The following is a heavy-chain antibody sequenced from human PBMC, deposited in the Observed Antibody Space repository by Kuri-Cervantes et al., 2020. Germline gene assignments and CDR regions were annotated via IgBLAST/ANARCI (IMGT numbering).Heavy chain of an antibody. V-gene: IGHV4-39*07. J-gene: IGHJ4*02. CDR1: GGSISSSSYY. D-gene: IGHD6-13*01. CDR3: ARAIAAAGTKGYYFDY. CDR2: IYHSGST. Sequence: GSLRLSCTVSGGSISSSSYYWGWIRQPPGKGLEWIGSIYHSGSTYYNPSLKSRVTISVDTSKNQFSLKLSSVTAADTAVYYCARAIAAAGTKGYYFDYWGQGTLVTVSS.